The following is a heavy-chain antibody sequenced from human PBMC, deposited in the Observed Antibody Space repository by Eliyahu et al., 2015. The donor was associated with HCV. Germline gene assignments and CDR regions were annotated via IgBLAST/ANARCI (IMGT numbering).Heavy chain of an antibody. CDR3: ASGGGGIAVAGTGGWFDP. Sequence: QVQLQESGPGLVKPSETLSLTCTVSGXSITTYYWSWLRQPPGKGLEGIGYIHYGGSTNYNPSLKSRVTISVDTSKNQXSLNLTSVTAADTAVYYCASGGGGIAVAGTGGWFDPWGQGTLVTVSS. V-gene: IGHV4-59*01. J-gene: IGHJ5*02. CDR2: IHYGGST. CDR1: GXSITTYY. D-gene: IGHD6-19*01.